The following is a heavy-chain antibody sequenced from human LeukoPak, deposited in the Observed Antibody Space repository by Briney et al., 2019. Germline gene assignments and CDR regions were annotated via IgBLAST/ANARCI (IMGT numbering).Heavy chain of an antibody. V-gene: IGHV3-23*01. J-gene: IGHJ4*02. Sequence: AGGSLRLSCAASGFTFSSYAMSWVRQAPGKGLEWVSAISGSGGSTYYADSVKGRFTISRDNSKNTLYLQMNSLRAEDTAVYYCAKDVGYDILTGYYSDASDYWGQGTLVTVSS. CDR1: GFTFSSYA. CDR3: AKDVGYDILTGYYSDASDY. CDR2: ISGSGGST. D-gene: IGHD3-9*01.